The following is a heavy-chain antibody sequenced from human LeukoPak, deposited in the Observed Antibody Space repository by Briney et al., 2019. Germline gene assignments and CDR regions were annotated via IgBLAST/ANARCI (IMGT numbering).Heavy chain of an antibody. J-gene: IGHJ5*02. CDR2: INPNSGGT. D-gene: IGHD2-15*01. CDR1: GYTFTGYY. V-gene: IGHV1-2*06. Sequence: ASVKVSCXASGYTFTGYYMYWVRQAPGQGLEWMGRINPNSGGTDYAQNFQGRVTMTRDTSISTAYMELSRLRSDDTAVYYCARGYCSGGTCCLVENWFDPWGQGTLVTVSS. CDR3: ARGYCSGGTCCLVENWFDP.